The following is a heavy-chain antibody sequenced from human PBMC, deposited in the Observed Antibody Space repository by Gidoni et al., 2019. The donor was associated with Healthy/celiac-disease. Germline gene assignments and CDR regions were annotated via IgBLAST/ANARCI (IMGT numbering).Heavy chain of an antibody. CDR2: INHSGST. CDR3: ARGDYDYVWGSYDY. D-gene: IGHD3-16*01. Sequence: QVQLQQWGAGLLKPSETLSLTCAVYGGSFSGYYWSWIRQPPGKGLEWSGEINHSGSTNYNPSLKSRVTISVDTSKNQFSRKLSSVTAADTAVYYCARGDYDYVWGSYDYWGQGTLVTVSS. CDR1: GGSFSGYY. J-gene: IGHJ4*02. V-gene: IGHV4-34*01.